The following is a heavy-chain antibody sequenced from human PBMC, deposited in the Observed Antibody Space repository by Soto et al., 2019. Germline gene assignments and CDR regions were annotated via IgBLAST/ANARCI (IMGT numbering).Heavy chain of an antibody. CDR1: GYTFNSYG. V-gene: IGHV1-18*01. D-gene: IGHD2-8*01. Sequence: QVQLVQSGAEVKRPGASVKVSCKASGYTFNSYGISWVRQAPGQGLEWMGWISVYNGNTNYAQKVQGRVTMTTDTFTSTAYMEMRSLRPDDTAVYYCARDGRNGGYIDYWGQGTVVTVSS. CDR2: ISVYNGNT. J-gene: IGHJ4*02. CDR3: ARDGRNGGYIDY.